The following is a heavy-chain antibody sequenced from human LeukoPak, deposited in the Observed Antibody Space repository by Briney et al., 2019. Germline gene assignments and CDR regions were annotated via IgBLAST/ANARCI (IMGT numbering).Heavy chain of an antibody. CDR2: TYYRSKWYN. V-gene: IGHV6-1*01. D-gene: IGHD2-15*01. CDR1: GDSFSSNSAA. Sequence: SQTLSLTCAISGDSFSSNSAAWNWLRQSPSRGLEWLGRTYYRSKWYNDYAVSVKSRITINPDTSKNQFSLQPNSVTPEDTAVYYCARGDPTNCSGGSCYFWGYSDYWGQGTLVTVSS. J-gene: IGHJ4*02. CDR3: ARGDPTNCSGGSCYFWGYSDY.